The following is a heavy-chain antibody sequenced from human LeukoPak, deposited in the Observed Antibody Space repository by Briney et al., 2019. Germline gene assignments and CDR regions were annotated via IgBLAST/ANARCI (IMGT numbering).Heavy chain of an antibody. J-gene: IGHJ4*02. CDR1: GFIFSNYG. Sequence: GGSLRLSCAASGFIFSNYGMHWVRQAPGKGLEWVAFIRYDGNNKYYAESVKGRFTISRDTSKNTLYLQMNSLRAGDTAVYYCVKDGFIYGDPTSFLDYWGQGTLVTVSS. V-gene: IGHV3-30*02. CDR2: IRYDGNNK. CDR3: VKDGFIYGDPTSFLDY. D-gene: IGHD4-17*01.